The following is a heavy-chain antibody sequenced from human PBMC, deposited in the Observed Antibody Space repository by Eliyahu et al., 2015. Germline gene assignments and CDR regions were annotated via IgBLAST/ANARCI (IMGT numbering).Heavy chain of an antibody. D-gene: IGHD3-22*01. CDR2: INHSGST. V-gene: IGHV4-34*01. CDR1: GGSFSGYY. J-gene: IGHJ6*02. Sequence: QVQVQQWGAGLLKPSETLSLTCAVYGGSFSGYYWSWIRQPPGKGLEWIGEINHSGSTNYNPSLKSRVTISVDTSKNQFSLKMSSVTAADTAVYYCARWLYYYYGMDVWGQGTTVTVSS. CDR3: ARWLYYYYGMDV.